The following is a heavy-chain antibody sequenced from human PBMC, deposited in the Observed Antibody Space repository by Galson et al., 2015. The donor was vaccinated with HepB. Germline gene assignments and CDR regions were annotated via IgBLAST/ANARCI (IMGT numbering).Heavy chain of an antibody. V-gene: IGHV4-39*01. CDR1: GASIISSNYY. D-gene: IGHD6-13*01. CDR3: ARHPGGSSWGNFDF. CDR2: IYYGGSP. J-gene: IGHJ4*02. Sequence: SETLSLTCVVSGASIISSNYYWGWIRQPPGKGLEWVGSIYYGGSPYYNPSLKTRVTVSVDTSQNQVSLQLRSVTAADTAVYYCARHPGGSSWGNFDFWGQGTLVTVSS.